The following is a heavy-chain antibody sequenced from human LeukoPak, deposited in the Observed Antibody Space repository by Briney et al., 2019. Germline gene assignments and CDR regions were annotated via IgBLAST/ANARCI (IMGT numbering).Heavy chain of an antibody. CDR1: GGTFSSYA. V-gene: IGHV1-69*01. CDR3: AREGGGGYQLLFGWFDP. D-gene: IGHD2-2*01. J-gene: IGHJ5*02. Sequence: SVKVSCKASGGTFSSYAISWVRQAPGQGLEWMGGIIPIFGTANYAQKFQGRVTITADESTSTAYMELSSLRSEDTAVYYCAREGGGGYQLLFGWFDPWGQGTLVTVSS. CDR2: IIPIFGTA.